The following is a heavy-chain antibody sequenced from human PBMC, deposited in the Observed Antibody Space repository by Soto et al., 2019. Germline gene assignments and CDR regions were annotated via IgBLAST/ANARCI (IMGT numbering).Heavy chain of an antibody. Sequence: QITLKESGPTLVKPTQTLTLTCTFSGFSLSTSGVRVGWIRQPPGKALEWLALIYWDDDKCYGPSLKSRLTINKDTSKNQVVLTMTNMDPVDIATYYCAHSTETTMARDYWGQGTLVTVSS. CDR2: IYWDDDK. CDR3: AHSTETTMARDY. J-gene: IGHJ4*02. CDR1: GFSLSTSGVR. V-gene: IGHV2-5*05. D-gene: IGHD5-18*01.